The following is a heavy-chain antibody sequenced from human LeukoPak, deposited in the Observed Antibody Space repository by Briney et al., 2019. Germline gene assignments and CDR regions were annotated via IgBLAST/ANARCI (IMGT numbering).Heavy chain of an antibody. CDR2: INPNSGGT. CDR1: GYTFTGYY. D-gene: IGHD3-10*01. V-gene: IGHV1-2*02. CDR3: ARTRLWFGELLSV. Sequence: ASVKVSCKASGYTFTGYYMHWVRQAPGQGLEWMGWINPNSGGTNYAQKFQGRVTMTRDTSISTAYMELSRLRSDDTAVYYCARTRLWFGELLSVGGQGTLVTVSA. J-gene: IGHJ4*02.